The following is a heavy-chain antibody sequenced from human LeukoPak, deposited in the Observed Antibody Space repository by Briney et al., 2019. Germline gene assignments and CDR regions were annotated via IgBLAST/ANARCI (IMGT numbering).Heavy chain of an antibody. CDR2: IKQDGSEK. Sequence: GGSLRLSCAASGFTFSSYWMSWVRQAPGKGLEWVANIKQDGSEKYYVDSVKGRFTISRDNAKNSLYLQMNSLRAEDTAVYYCERDSSSWYVADFQHWGQGTLVTVSS. V-gene: IGHV3-7*01. D-gene: IGHD6-13*01. CDR3: ERDSSSWYVADFQH. J-gene: IGHJ1*01. CDR1: GFTFSSYW.